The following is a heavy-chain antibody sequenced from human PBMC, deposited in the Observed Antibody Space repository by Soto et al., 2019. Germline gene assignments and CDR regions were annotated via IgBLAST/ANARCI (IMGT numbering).Heavy chain of an antibody. D-gene: IGHD1-26*01. CDR3: AKDGSHNFDY. CDR2: MSYDGSNE. J-gene: IGHJ4*02. Sequence: QVQLVESGGGVVQPGRSLRLSCAVSGFTFSHYAMHWVRQAPGKGLEWVALMSYDGSNEYYADSMKGRFTISRDNSKNTLYLQMNSLRSEDTAVYYCAKDGSHNFDYWGQGTLVTVSS. V-gene: IGHV3-30*18. CDR1: GFTFSHYA.